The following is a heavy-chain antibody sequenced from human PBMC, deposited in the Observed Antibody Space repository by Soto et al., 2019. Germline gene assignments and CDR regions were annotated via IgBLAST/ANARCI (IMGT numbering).Heavy chain of an antibody. CDR2: INPSGGST. V-gene: IGHV1-46*01. D-gene: IGHD2-15*01. CDR1: GYTFTSYY. Sequence: QVQLVQSGAEVKKPGASVKVSCKASGYTFTSYYMHWVRQAPGQGFEWMGIINPSGGSTSYAQKFQGRVTMTRDTSTSTVYMELSSLRSEDTAVYYCARGRYCSGGSCYSYFDYWGQGTLVTVSS. CDR3: ARGRYCSGGSCYSYFDY. J-gene: IGHJ4*02.